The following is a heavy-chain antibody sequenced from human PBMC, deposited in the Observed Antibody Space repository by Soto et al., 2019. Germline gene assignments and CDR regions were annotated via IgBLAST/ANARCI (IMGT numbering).Heavy chain of an antibody. V-gene: IGHV1-46*01. CDR2: INPSGGST. CDR3: ARDSSSGGSPYYYYYGMDV. CDR1: GYTFTSYY. D-gene: IGHD6-19*01. J-gene: IGHJ6*02. Sequence: ASVKVSCKASGYTFTSYYMHWVRQAPGQGLEWMGIINPSGGSTSYAQKFQGRVTMTRDTSTSTVYMELSSLRSEDTAVYYCARDSSSGGSPYYYYYGMDVWGQGTTVTVSS.